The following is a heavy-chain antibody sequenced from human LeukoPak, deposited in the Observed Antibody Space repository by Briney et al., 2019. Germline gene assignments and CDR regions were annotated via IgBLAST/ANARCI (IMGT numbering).Heavy chain of an antibody. CDR1: GFTFSSYS. CDR3: ARDPFSTYGGTRYYFDY. Sequence: GGSLRLSCAASGFTFSSYSMNWVRQAPGKGLEWVSSISSSSYIYYADSVKGRFTISRDNAKNSLYLQMNSLRAEDTAVYYCARDPFSTYGGTRYYFDYWGQGTLVTVSS. D-gene: IGHD4-23*01. J-gene: IGHJ4*02. CDR2: ISSSSYI. V-gene: IGHV3-21*01.